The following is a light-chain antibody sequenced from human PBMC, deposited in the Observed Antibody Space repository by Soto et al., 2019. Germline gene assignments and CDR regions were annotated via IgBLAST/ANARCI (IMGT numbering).Light chain of an antibody. V-gene: IGKV3-20*01. CDR3: QQYGRSLPIT. CDR2: GAS. Sequence: EIVLTQSPGTLSLSPGERGALSCRAIQSVSGSFLAWYQQKPGQAPRLLIYGASSRATGIPDRFSGSGSGTAFTLTISRLEPEDFAVYYCQQYGRSLPITFGQGTRLEIK. J-gene: IGKJ5*01. CDR1: QSVSGSF.